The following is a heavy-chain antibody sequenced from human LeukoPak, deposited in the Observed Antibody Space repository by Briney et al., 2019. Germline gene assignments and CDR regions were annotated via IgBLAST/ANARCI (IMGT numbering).Heavy chain of an antibody. Sequence: SETLSLTCAVPGGSISRSNWWSWFRQPPGKGLEWIGEIYHSGSTNYNPSLKSRVTISVDKSKNQFSLKLSSVTAADTAVYYCASFYSGSYTDEYFQHWGQGTLVTVSS. CDR2: IYHSGST. J-gene: IGHJ1*01. D-gene: IGHD1-26*01. V-gene: IGHV4-4*02. CDR1: GGSISRSNW. CDR3: ASFYSGSYTDEYFQH.